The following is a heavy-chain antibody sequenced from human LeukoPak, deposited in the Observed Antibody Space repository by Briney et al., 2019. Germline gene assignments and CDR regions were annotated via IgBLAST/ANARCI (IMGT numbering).Heavy chain of an antibody. D-gene: IGHD3-9*01. J-gene: IGHJ4*02. V-gene: IGHV3-23*01. CDR2: ISGSGAST. CDR3: ARDVLTGVFDY. Sequence: PGGSLRLSCAASGFTFSNYAMSWVRQAPGKGLEWVSLISGSGASTYYPDSVKGRFTISRDNSKNTLSLQMNSLRAEDTAVYYCARDVLTGVFDYWGQGTLVTVSS. CDR1: GFTFSNYA.